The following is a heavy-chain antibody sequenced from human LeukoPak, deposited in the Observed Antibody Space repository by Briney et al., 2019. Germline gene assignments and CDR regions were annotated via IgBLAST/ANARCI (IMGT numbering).Heavy chain of an antibody. V-gene: IGHV4-38-2*02. Sequence: SETLSLTCTVSGYSISSGYYWGWIRQPPGKGLEWIGSIYHSGSTYYNPSLKSRVTISVDTSKNQFSLKLSSVTAADTAVYYCAREDIIVVETEAEYFQHWGQGTLVSVSS. CDR1: GYSISSGYY. D-gene: IGHD2-15*01. CDR2: IYHSGST. CDR3: AREDIIVVETEAEYFQH. J-gene: IGHJ1*01.